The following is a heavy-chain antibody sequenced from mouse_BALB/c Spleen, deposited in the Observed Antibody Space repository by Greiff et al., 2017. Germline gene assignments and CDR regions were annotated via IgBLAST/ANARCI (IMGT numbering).Heavy chain of an antibody. J-gene: IGHJ2*01. CDR2: IRNKANGYTT. D-gene: IGHD2-2*01. Sequence: EVQGVESGGGLVQPGGSLRLSCATSGFTFTDYYMSWVRQPPGKALEWLGFIRNKANGYTTEYSASVKGRFTISRDNSQSILYLQMNTLRAEDSATYYCARVGYGYDGRNYFDYWGQGTTLTVSS. V-gene: IGHV7-3*02. CDR3: ARVGYGYDGRNYFDY. CDR1: GFTFTDYY.